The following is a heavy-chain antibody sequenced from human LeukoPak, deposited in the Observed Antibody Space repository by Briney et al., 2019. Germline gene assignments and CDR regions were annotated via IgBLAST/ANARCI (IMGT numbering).Heavy chain of an antibody. CDR2: IYYSGST. J-gene: IGHJ4*02. CDR3: ARYDYGGNSVSY. D-gene: IGHD4-23*01. CDR1: GGSISSYY. V-gene: IGHV4-59*08. Sequence: SETLSLTCTVSGGSISSYYWSWIRQPPGKGLEWIGYIYYSGSTNYNPSLKSRVTISVDTSRNQFSLKLSSVTAADTAVYYCARYDYGGNSVSYWGQGTLVTVSS.